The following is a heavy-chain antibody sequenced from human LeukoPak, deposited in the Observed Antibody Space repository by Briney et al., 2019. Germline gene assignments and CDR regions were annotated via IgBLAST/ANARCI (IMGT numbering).Heavy chain of an antibody. Sequence: GGSLRLSCAASGFSFSNAWMTWVRQAPGRGLEWVGRIKSKIDGETTDYTEPVKGGFTISRDVSKNTLYLQMNSLKSEDTAVYYCTTYKVTTAFDLWGRGTLVTVSS. V-gene: IGHV3-15*01. J-gene: IGHJ2*01. CDR2: IKSKIDGETT. CDR3: TTYKVTTAFDL. D-gene: IGHD4-17*01. CDR1: GFSFSNAW.